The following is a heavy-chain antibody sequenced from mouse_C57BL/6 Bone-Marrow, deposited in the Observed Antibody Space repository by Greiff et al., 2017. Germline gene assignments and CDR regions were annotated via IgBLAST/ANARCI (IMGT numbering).Heavy chain of an antibody. V-gene: IGHV1-50*01. Sequence: QVQLQQPGAELVKPGASVKLSCKASGYTFTSYWMQWVKQRPGQGLEWIGEIDPSDGYTNYNQKFKGKATLTVDTSSSTAYMQLSSLTSEDSAVYYCASSRLISFAYWGQGTLVTVSA. CDR2: IDPSDGYT. D-gene: IGHD1-3*01. CDR3: ASSRLISFAY. CDR1: GYTFTSYW. J-gene: IGHJ3*01.